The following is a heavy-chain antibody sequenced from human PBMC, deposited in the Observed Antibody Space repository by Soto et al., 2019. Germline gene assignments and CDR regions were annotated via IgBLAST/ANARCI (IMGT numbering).Heavy chain of an antibody. Sequence: GQGLEWMGWISGYNGNTNYAQNLQGRVIMTTDTSTSTANMELRSLRSDDTAVYYCARSGTGSYVPDGMDVWGRATNVSVSS. J-gene: IGHJ6*02. V-gene: IGHV1-18*01. D-gene: IGHD3-10*02. CDR2: ISGYNGNT. CDR3: ARSGTGSYVPDGMDV.